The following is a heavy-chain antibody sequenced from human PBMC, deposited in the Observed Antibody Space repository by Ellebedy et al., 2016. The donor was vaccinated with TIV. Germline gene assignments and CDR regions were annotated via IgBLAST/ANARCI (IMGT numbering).Heavy chain of an antibody. CDR1: GFTFSRDA. Sequence: PGGSLRLSCAASGFTFSRDAMTWVRQAPGKGLEWISAISGSGGSTYYADSVKGRFTISRDNSKNTLYLQMNSLRAEDTAVYYCAKRVTMVREVITYYHYAMDVWGQGTTVTVSS. J-gene: IGHJ6*02. V-gene: IGHV3-23*01. CDR3: AKRVTMVREVITYYHYAMDV. CDR2: ISGSGGST. D-gene: IGHD3-10*01.